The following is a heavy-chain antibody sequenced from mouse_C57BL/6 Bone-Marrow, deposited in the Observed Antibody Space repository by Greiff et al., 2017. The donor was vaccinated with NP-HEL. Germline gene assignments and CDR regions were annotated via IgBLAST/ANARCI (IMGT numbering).Heavy chain of an antibody. CDR3: AQTAQATGFAY. CDR2: IHPSDSDT. Sequence: VQLQQPGAELVKPGASVKVSCKASGYTFTSYWMHWVKQRPGQGLEWIGRIHPSDSDTNYNQKFKGKATLTVDKSSSTAYMQLSSLTSEDSAVYYCAQTAQATGFAYWGQGTLVTVSA. CDR1: GYTFTSYW. D-gene: IGHD3-2*02. J-gene: IGHJ3*01. V-gene: IGHV1-74*01.